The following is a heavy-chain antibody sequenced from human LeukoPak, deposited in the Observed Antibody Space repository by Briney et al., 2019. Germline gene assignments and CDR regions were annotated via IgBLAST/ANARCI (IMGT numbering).Heavy chain of an antibody. J-gene: IGHJ4*02. V-gene: IGHV1-2*04. CDR1: GYTFTGYY. CDR3: ARGYYDSSGYYYGDY. Sequence: ASVKVSCKASGYTFTGYYMHWVRQAPGQGLEWMGWINPNSGGTNYAQKFQGWVTMTRDTSISTAYMELSRLRSDDTAVYYCARGYYDSSGYYYGDYWGQGTLVTVSS. CDR2: INPNSGGT. D-gene: IGHD3-22*01.